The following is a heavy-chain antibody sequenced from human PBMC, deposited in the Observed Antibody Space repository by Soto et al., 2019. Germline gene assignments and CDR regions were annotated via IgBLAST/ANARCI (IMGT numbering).Heavy chain of an antibody. Sequence: EVQLVASGGGLVQPGGSLRLSCAASGFTFSSYWMSWVRQDPGKGLEWVANIKQDGSEKYYVDSVKGRFTISRDNAKNSLYLQMNSLRAEDTAVYYCARGALFWSGYYGRDYWGQGTLVTVSS. D-gene: IGHD3-3*01. CDR2: IKQDGSEK. J-gene: IGHJ4*02. CDR3: ARGALFWSGYYGRDY. CDR1: GFTFSSYW. V-gene: IGHV3-7*03.